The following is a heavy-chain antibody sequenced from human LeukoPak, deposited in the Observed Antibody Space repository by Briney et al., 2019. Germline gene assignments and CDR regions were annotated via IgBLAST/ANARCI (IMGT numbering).Heavy chain of an antibody. J-gene: IGHJ6*02. CDR1: GYTFTSYD. CDR2: MNPNSGNT. V-gene: IGHV1-8*01. CDR3: AKGNRPRFLEWLLYVDPGEVTPNYYYYGMDV. D-gene: IGHD3-3*01. Sequence: ASVKVSCKASGYTFTSYDVNWLRQAPGQGLEWMAWMNPNSGNTGVAQKFQGRITMTRDTSISTAYLELSSLRAEDTAVYYCAKGNRPRFLEWLLYVDPGEVTPNYYYYGMDVWGQGTTVTVSS.